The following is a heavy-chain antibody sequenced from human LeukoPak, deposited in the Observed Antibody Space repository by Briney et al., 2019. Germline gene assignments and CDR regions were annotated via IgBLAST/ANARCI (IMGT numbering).Heavy chain of an antibody. J-gene: IGHJ6*03. D-gene: IGHD3-22*01. CDR1: GFTFRSYG. Sequence: GGSLRLSCAASGFTFRSYGMHWVRQAPGKGLEWVAFIRSDGGDKFYADSVKGRFTISRDNSKNTLYLQMNSLRAGDTAVYYCAKGSKLVVITRDHYMAVWGKGTTVTISS. CDR2: IRSDGGDK. CDR3: AKGSKLVVITRDHYMAV. V-gene: IGHV3-30*02.